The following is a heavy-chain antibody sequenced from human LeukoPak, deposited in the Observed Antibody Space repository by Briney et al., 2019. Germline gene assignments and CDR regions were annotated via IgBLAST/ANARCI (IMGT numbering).Heavy chain of an antibody. CDR2: ISSNGGST. Sequence: GGSLRLSCAASGFTFSSYAMHWVRQAPGKGLEYVSAISSNGGSTYYANSVKGRFTISRDNSKNTLYLQMGSLRAEDMAVYYCARGFPYCGGDCYSYYFDYWGQGTLVTVSP. J-gene: IGHJ4*02. CDR1: GFTFSSYA. CDR3: ARGFPYCGGDCYSYYFDY. V-gene: IGHV3-64*01. D-gene: IGHD2-21*02.